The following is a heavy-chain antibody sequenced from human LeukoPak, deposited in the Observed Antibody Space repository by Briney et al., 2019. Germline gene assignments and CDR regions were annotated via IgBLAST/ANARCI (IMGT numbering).Heavy chain of an antibody. Sequence: SETLSLTCAVYGGSFSGYYWSWIRQPPGKGLEWIGYIYYSGSTNYNPSLKSRVTISVDTSKNQFSLKLSSVTAADTAVYYCARSPYYDFWSGYYWGSWFDPWGQGTLVTVSS. D-gene: IGHD3-3*01. J-gene: IGHJ5*02. CDR1: GGSFSGYY. V-gene: IGHV4-59*01. CDR3: ARSPYYDFWSGYYWGSWFDP. CDR2: IYYSGST.